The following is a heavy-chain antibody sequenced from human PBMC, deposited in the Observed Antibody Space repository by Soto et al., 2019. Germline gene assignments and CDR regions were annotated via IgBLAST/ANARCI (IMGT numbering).Heavy chain of an antibody. J-gene: IGHJ6*02. CDR1: GGSISSGDYY. CDR2: IYYSGST. CDR3: AREGATMVRGPTNLSVDV. Sequence: PSETLSLTCTVSGGSISSGDYYWSWIRQPPGKGLEWIGYIYYSGSTYYNPSLKSRVTISVDTSKNQFSLKLSSVTAADTAVYYCAREGATMVRGPTNLSVDVWGQGTTVTVSS. V-gene: IGHV4-30-4*01. D-gene: IGHD3-10*01.